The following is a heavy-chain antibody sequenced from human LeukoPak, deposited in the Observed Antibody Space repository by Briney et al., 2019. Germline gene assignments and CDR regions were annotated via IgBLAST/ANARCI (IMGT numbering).Heavy chain of an antibody. V-gene: IGHV3-74*01. J-gene: IGHJ4*02. CDR2: INSDGSST. D-gene: IGHD6-13*01. CDR1: GFTFSSYW. CDR3: ARDGGRAAGPPPDY. Sequence: GGSLRLSCAASGFTFSSYWMHWVRQAPGKGLVWVSRINSDGSSTSYADSVKGRFTISRVNAKNTLYLQMNSLRAEDTAVYYCARDGGRAAGPPPDYWGQGTLVTVSS.